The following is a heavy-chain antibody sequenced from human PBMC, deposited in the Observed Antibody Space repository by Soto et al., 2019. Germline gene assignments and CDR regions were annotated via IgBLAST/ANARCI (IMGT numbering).Heavy chain of an antibody. Sequence: VQLLESGGDLIQPGGSLRLSCAASGFTFNIYAMTWVRQAPGKGLEWVSAISRYGDITYYADSVEGRFSISRYNSKNPLYLQMNSLRAEDTAVYYCAKDRYLDHDSRGYLFDNWGQGTLVTVSS. CDR2: ISRYGDIT. J-gene: IGHJ4*02. CDR3: AKDRYLDHDSRGYLFDN. V-gene: IGHV3-23*01. D-gene: IGHD3-22*01. CDR1: GFTFNIYA.